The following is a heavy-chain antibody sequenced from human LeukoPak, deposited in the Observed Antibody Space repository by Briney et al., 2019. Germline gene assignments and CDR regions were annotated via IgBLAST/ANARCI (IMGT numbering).Heavy chain of an antibody. CDR2: ISAYNDNT. V-gene: IGHV1-18*01. CDR3: ARGARLQQLVRFAFDV. J-gene: IGHJ3*01. Sequence: GASVKVSCKASGYTFTTYGISWVRQAPGQGLEWMGWISAYNDNTNYAQKFQGRVTMTTDTSTSTAYMELRSLRSDDTAIYYCARGARLQQLVRFAFDVWGQGTMVTVSS. D-gene: IGHD6-13*01. CDR1: GYTFTTYG.